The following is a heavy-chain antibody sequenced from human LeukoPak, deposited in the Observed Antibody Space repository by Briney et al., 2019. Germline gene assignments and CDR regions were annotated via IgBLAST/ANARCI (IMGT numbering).Heavy chain of an antibody. D-gene: IGHD4-17*01. CDR2: IYSGGST. CDR1: GFTVSSNY. CDR3: ARMYGDSAEYFQH. V-gene: IGHV3-53*01. J-gene: IGHJ1*01. Sequence: PGGSLRLSCAASGFTVSSNYMSWVRQAPGKGLEWVSVIYSGGSTYYADSVKGRFTISRDNSKNTLYLQMNSLRAEDTAVYYCARMYGDSAEYFQHWGQGTLVTVSS.